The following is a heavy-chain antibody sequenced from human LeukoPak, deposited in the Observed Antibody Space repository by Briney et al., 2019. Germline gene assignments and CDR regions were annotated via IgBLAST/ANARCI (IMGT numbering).Heavy chain of an antibody. D-gene: IGHD6-13*01. J-gene: IGHJ6*02. CDR3: ARDLLYSSTDNYYYYYGMDV. CDR1: GGSISSYY. Sequence: SETLSLTCTVSGGSISSYYWSWIRQPPGKGLEWIGYISYSGSTNYNPSLKSRVAISVDTSENQFSLKLSSVTAADTAVYYCARDLLYSSTDNYYYYYGMDVWGQGTTVTVSS. CDR2: ISYSGST. V-gene: IGHV4-59*01.